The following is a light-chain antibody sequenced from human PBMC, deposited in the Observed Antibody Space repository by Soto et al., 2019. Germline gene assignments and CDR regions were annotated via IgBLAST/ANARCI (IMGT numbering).Light chain of an antibody. CDR3: SSYAGNKHV. V-gene: IGLV2-8*01. CDR2: EVT. J-gene: IGLJ1*01. CDR1: RSDVGGYEY. Sequence: QSALTQPPSASGSLGQSVTTPCTGTRSDVGGYEYVSWYQQHPGKAPKLMIYEVTKRPSGVPDRFSGSKSGNTASLTVSGLQAEDEADYYCSSYAGNKHVFGTGTKVTVL.